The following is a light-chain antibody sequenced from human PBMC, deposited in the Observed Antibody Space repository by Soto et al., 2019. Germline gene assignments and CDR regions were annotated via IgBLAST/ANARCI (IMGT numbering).Light chain of an antibody. J-gene: IGKJ1*01. V-gene: IGKV3-20*01. CDR1: QSIGDND. CDR2: GAS. CDR3: QQYSSTPRT. Sequence: EIVLTQSPGTLSLSPGERGTLSCRASQSIGDNDLAWYQQKPGQAPRLLIYGASTRATGIPDRFSGSGSGTDFTLTISSLQAEDVAVYYCQQYSSTPRTFGQGTKVEIK.